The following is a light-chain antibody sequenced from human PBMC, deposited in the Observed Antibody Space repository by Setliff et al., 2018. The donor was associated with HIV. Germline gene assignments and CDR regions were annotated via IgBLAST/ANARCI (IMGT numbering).Light chain of an antibody. CDR2: EVS. J-gene: IGLJ1*01. V-gene: IGLV2-14*01. CDR1: SSDVGCSNY. CDR3: SSYTFSSTPYV. Sequence: QSVLAQPASVSGSPGRSITISCTGTSSDVGCSNYVSWYQQHPGKAPKLMIYEVSNRPSWVSNRFSGSKSGNTASLTISGLQAEDEADYYCSSYTFSSTPYVFGTGTKVTVL.